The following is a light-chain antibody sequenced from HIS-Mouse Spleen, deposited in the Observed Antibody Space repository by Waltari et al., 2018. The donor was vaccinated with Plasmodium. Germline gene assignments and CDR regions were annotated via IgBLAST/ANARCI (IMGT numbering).Light chain of an antibody. CDR1: QRVSSY. CDR3: QQRSNWPALT. J-gene: IGKJ4*01. Sequence: EIVLTQSPATLSLSPGERATLSCRASQRVSSYLAWYQQQPGQAPRHLIYDADNRATCIPARFSGSGSGTDFTLTISSLEPEDFAVYYCQQRSNWPALTFGGGTKVEIK. V-gene: IGKV3-11*01. CDR2: DAD.